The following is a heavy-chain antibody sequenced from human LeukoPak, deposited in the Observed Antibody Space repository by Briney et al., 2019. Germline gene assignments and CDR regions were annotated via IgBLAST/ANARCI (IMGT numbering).Heavy chain of an antibody. Sequence: GGSLRLSCADSGFTFSSYAMHWVRQAPGKGVEYVSAISSNGGSTYYANSVKGRFTISRDNSKNRVYLQMGSLRAEYMAVYYCARDSFADAFDIWGQGTMVTVSS. CDR3: ARDSFADAFDI. D-gene: IGHD3-16*01. CDR2: ISSNGGST. V-gene: IGHV3-64*01. CDR1: GFTFSSYA. J-gene: IGHJ3*02.